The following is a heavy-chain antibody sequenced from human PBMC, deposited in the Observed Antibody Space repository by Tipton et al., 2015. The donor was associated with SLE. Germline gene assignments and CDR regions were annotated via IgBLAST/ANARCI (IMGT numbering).Heavy chain of an antibody. V-gene: IGHV1-2*02. J-gene: IGHJ4*02. CDR3: ARDRSGLLAWENDF. CDR2: INPDSGGR. Sequence: QLVQSGGEVKKPGASLKVSCKASGYRFTDYYMHWVRQAPGQGLEWMGWINPDSGGRNSAQKFQGRVTMTRDTSISTAYLELSSLTFGDTAVYYCARDRSGLLAWENDFWGQGTLVTVSS. CDR1: GYRFTDYY. D-gene: IGHD1-26*01.